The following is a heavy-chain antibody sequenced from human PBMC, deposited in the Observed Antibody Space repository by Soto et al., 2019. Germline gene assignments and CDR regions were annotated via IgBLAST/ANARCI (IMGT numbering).Heavy chain of an antibody. CDR3: ASSFGYCSSTSCDNSPGVY. V-gene: IGHV3-7*01. D-gene: IGHD2-2*02. Sequence: EVQLVESGGGLVQPGGSLRLSCAASGFTFSSYWMSWVRPAPGKGLEWVANIKQDGSEKYYVDSVKGRFTISRDNAKNSLYLQMNSLRAEDTAVYYCASSFGYCSSTSCDNSPGVYGGQGTLVTVSS. CDR1: GFTFSSYW. J-gene: IGHJ4*02. CDR2: IKQDGSEK.